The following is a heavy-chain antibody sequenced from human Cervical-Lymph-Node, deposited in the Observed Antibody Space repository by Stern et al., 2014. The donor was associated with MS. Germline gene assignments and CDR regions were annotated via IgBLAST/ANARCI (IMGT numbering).Heavy chain of an antibody. CDR2: IMPIFRDT. J-gene: IGHJ6*02. Sequence: VQLVESGAAVMKPGYSVKVSCKASGGTSSNSALSWARQAPGQGLELMGVIMPIFRDTYYAHKFRGRVTITGQESTRHQYVALRSLTSDDTAIYYCSTYCDDLGMDVWGQGTTVTVSS. D-gene: IGHD4-17*01. CDR3: STYCDDLGMDV. CDR1: GGTSSNSA. V-gene: IGHV1-69*01.